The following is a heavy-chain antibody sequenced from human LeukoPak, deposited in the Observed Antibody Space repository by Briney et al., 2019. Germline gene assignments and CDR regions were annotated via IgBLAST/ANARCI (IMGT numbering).Heavy chain of an antibody. V-gene: IGHV1-46*01. D-gene: IGHD2-15*01. Sequence: ASVKVSCKASGYTFTSYYMHWVRQAPGQGLEWMGIINPSGGSTSYALKFQGRVTMTRDTSTSTVYMELSSLRSEDTAVYYCARDRGLGYCSGGSCYSSYYYGMDVWGQGTTVTVSS. CDR3: ARDRGLGYCSGGSCYSSYYYGMDV. J-gene: IGHJ6*02. CDR2: INPSGGST. CDR1: GYTFTSYY.